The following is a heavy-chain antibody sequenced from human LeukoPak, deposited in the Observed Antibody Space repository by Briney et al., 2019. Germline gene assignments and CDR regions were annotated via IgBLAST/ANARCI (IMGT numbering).Heavy chain of an antibody. CDR3: ARGVVPAARFDP. V-gene: IGHV4-61*02. J-gene: IGHJ5*02. Sequence: SETLSLTCTVSGGSISSGSYYWSWIRQPAGKGLEWIGRIYTSGSTNYNPSLKSRVTISVDTSKNQSSLKLSSVTAADTAVYYCARGVVPAARFDPWGQGTLATVSS. CDR2: IYTSGST. CDR1: GGSISSGSYY. D-gene: IGHD2-2*01.